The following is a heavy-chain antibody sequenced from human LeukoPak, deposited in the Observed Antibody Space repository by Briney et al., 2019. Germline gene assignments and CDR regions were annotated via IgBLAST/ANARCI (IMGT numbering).Heavy chain of an antibody. CDR1: GFTFSSYA. D-gene: IGHD1-20*01. J-gene: IGHJ4*02. V-gene: IGHV3-23*01. Sequence: SGGSLRLSCAASGFTFSSYAMSWVRQAPGKGLEWVSVISGSGAGTYYADSVKGRFTISRDNSKNTVYLQMNSLRAEDTAIYYCARDSPSITPDYWGQGTLVTVSS. CDR2: ISGSGAGT. CDR3: ARDSPSITPDY.